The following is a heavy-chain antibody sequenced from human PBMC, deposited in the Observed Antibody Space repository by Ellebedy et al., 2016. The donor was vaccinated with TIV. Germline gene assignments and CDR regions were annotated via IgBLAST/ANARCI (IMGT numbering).Heavy chain of an antibody. V-gene: IGHV1-69*13. D-gene: IGHD3-22*01. CDR3: AREGHDSLDY. CDR2: ILPIFGTA. J-gene: IGHJ4*02. Sequence: ASVQVSCKTSGGTFRSHGFSWVRQAPGQGLEWMGGILPIFGTANYAQKFQGRVTITADESTTTVYMEMSSLRSEDTAVYYCAREGHDSLDYWGQGTLVTVSS. CDR1: GGTFRSHG.